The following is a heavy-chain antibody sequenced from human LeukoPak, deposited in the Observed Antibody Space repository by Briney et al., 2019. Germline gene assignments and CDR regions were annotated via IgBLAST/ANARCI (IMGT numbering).Heavy chain of an antibody. CDR3: AKDISQAGFDY. J-gene: IGHJ4*02. Sequence: PGRSLRLSCAASGFTFSSYGMHWVRQAPGKGLEWVAVISYDGSNKYYADSVKGRFTISRDNSKNTLYLQMSSLRAEDTAVYYCAKDISQAGFDYWGQGTLVTVSS. CDR2: ISYDGSNK. D-gene: IGHD6-19*01. V-gene: IGHV3-30*18. CDR1: GFTFSSYG.